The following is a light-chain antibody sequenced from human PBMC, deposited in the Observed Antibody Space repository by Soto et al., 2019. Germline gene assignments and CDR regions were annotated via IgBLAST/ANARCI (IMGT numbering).Light chain of an antibody. CDR2: GAS. V-gene: IGKV3-20*01. CDR1: QSVSSSY. J-gene: IGKJ4*01. CDR3: QQYNNWPLT. Sequence: EIVLTQSPGTLSLSPGERATLSCRASQSVSSSYLAWYQQKPGQAPRLLIYGASSRATGISDRFSGSGSGTEFTLTISSLQSEDFAVYYCQQYNNWPLTFGGGTKVDIK.